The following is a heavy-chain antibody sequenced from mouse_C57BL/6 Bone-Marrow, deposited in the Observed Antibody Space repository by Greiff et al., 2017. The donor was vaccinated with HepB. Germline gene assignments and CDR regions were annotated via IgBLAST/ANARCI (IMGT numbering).Heavy chain of an antibody. CDR3: ASDARDYYGSSSIYWYFDV. CDR2: SRNKANDYTT. V-gene: IGHV7-1*01. CDR1: GFTFSDFY. Sequence: EVHLVESGGGLVQSGRSLRLSCATSGFTFSDFYMEWVRQAPGKGLEWIAASRNKANDYTTEYSASVKGRFIVSRDTSQSILYLQMNALRAEDTAIYYCASDARDYYGSSSIYWYFDVWGTGTTVTVSS. J-gene: IGHJ1*03. D-gene: IGHD1-1*01.